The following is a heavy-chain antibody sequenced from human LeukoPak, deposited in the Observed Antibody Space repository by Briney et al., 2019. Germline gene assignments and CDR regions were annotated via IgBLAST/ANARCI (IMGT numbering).Heavy chain of an antibody. D-gene: IGHD2-15*01. CDR1: LGTLSSYA. V-gene: IGHV1-69*05. CDR2: IIPIFGTA. J-gene: IGHJ2*01. CDR3: ARARIVVVVAATQGYFDL. Sequence: SVKVSCKPSLGTLSSYAISWVRQAPGQGLAWMGGIIPIFGTAHYAQKFQGRVTITTDESPSTAYIELSSLRSEDTAVYYCARARIVVVVAATQGYFDLWGRGTLVTVSS.